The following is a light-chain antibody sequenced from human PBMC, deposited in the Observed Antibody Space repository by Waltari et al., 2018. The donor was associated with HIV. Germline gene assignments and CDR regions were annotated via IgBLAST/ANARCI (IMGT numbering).Light chain of an antibody. CDR2: RGG. CDR3: SAWDSSLSEWV. Sequence: AGLTQPPSVSKGLGQHVTLTCTGNDTTVAHAGAGCLPRHEGHPPEVLSYRGGARPAGISQKYSASRSGNTASLTITGLRVDDEAVYYCSAWDSSLSEWVFGGGTKLTVL. V-gene: IGLV10-54*01. J-gene: IGLJ3*02. CDR1: DTTVAHAG.